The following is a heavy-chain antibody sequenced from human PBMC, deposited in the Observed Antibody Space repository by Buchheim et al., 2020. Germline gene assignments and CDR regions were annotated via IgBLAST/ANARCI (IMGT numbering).Heavy chain of an antibody. Sequence: QVQLVESGGGVVQPGRSLRLSCAASGFTFSSYAMHWVRQAPGKGLEWVAVISYDGCNKYYADSVKGRFTISRDNSKNTLYLQMNSLRAEDTAVYYCARDGRCSGGSCYHFDYWGQGTL. CDR1: GFTFSSYA. CDR2: ISYDGCNK. V-gene: IGHV3-30-3*01. CDR3: ARDGRCSGGSCYHFDY. J-gene: IGHJ4*02. D-gene: IGHD2-15*01.